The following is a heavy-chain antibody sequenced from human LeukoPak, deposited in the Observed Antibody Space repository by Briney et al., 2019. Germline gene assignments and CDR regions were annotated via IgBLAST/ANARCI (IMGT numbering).Heavy chain of an antibody. CDR1: GGTFSSYA. CDR2: MNPNSGNT. Sequence: ASVKVSCKASGGTFSSYAINWVRQATGQGLEWMGWMNPNSGNTGYAQTFQGRVTMTRNTSMSTAYMELSSLRSEDTAVYYCARGPTYYYDSSGYARDVWGQGTTVTVSS. CDR3: ARGPTYYYDSSGYARDV. V-gene: IGHV1-8*02. J-gene: IGHJ6*02. D-gene: IGHD3-22*01.